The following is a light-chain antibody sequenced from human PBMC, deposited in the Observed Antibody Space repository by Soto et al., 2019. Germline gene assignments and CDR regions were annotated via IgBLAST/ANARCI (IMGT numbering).Light chain of an antibody. Sequence: EIVLTQSPATLSLTPEERATLSCRASQSVSNYLAWYQQKPGQAPRLLIYDASNRATGIPARFSGSGSGTDFTLTISSLEPEDFAVYFCLQRSILLTFGGGTKVEIK. J-gene: IGKJ4*01. V-gene: IGKV3-11*01. CDR2: DAS. CDR1: QSVSNY. CDR3: LQRSILLT.